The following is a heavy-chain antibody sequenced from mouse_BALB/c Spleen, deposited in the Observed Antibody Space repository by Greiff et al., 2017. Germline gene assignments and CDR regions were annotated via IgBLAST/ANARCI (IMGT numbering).Heavy chain of an antibody. V-gene: IGHV1-31*01. D-gene: IGHD2-3*01. CDR1: GYSFTGYY. Sequence: EVQLQQSGPELVKPGASVKISCKASGYSFTGYYMHWVKQSHVKSLEWIGRINPYNGATSYNQNFKDKASLTVDKSSSTAYMELHSLTSEDSAVYYCARYYDGYHGNAMDYWGQGTSVTVSS. CDR2: INPYNGAT. J-gene: IGHJ4*01. CDR3: ARYYDGYHGNAMDY.